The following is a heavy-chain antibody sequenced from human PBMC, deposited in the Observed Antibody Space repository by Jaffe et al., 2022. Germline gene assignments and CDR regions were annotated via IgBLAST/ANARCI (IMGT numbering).Heavy chain of an antibody. D-gene: IGHD4-17*01. CDR3: GRRYGDSRHFFDF. J-gene: IGHJ4*02. V-gene: IGHV4-38-2*01. Sequence: QVQLQESGPGLVKPSETLSLTCAVSGYSISSGYFWAWVRQPPGKGLEWIASVSRDGKTDYNPSLKTRLTISMDTSKNQFSLTLSSVTAADTAVYYCGRRYGDSRHFFDFWGQGIKVTVSS. CDR2: VSRDGKT. CDR1: GYSISSGYF.